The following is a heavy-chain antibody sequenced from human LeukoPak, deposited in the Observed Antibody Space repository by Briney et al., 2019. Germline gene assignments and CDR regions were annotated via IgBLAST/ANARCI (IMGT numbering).Heavy chain of an antibody. Sequence: SETLSLTCAVYDGSFSGYYWSWLRQPPGKGLEWIGEINHSGSTNYNPSHKSRVTISVDTSKNQFSLKLSSVTAADTAVYYCARGPRWLHHGGAFDIWGQGTMVTVSS. V-gene: IGHV4-34*01. D-gene: IGHD4-23*01. CDR3: ARGPRWLHHGGAFDI. CDR1: DGSFSGYY. CDR2: INHSGST. J-gene: IGHJ3*02.